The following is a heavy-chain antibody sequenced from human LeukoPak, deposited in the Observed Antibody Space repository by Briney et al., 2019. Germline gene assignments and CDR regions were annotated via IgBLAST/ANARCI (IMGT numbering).Heavy chain of an antibody. CDR2: FDPEEGET. CDR3: ATACGRYCSSTPTDAFDI. V-gene: IGHV1-24*01. Sequence: ASVKVSCKVSGYTLTELSMHWVRQAPGKGLEGMGGFDPEEGETIYAQKFEGRVTMTEDTSTDTAYMELSSLRSEDTAVYYCATACGRYCSSTPTDAFDIWGQGTMVTVSS. CDR1: GYTLTELS. J-gene: IGHJ3*02. D-gene: IGHD2-2*01.